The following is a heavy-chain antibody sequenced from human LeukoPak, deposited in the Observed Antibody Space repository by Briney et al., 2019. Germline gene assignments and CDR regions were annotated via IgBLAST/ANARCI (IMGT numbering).Heavy chain of an antibody. CDR2: IYYSGST. J-gene: IGHJ4*02. CDR3: ARQRYDSTCGY. D-gene: IGHD3-22*01. V-gene: IGHV4-39*01. CDR1: GGSISSSSYY. Sequence: SETLSLTCTVSGGSISSSSYYWGWIRQPPGKGLEWIGSIYYSGSTYHNPSLKSRVTISVDTSKNQFSLKLSSVTAADTAVYYCARQRYDSTCGYWGQGTLVTVSS.